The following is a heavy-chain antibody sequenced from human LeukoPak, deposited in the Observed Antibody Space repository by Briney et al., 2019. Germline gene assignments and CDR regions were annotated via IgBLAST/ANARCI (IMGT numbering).Heavy chain of an antibody. CDR2: ISGSGGGT. CDR3: ARDRSSGWKCYFDY. J-gene: IGHJ4*02. D-gene: IGHD6-19*01. Sequence: PGGSLRLSCAASGFTFSSYAMSWVRQAPGKGLEWVSAISGSGGGTYYADSVKGRFTISRDNSKNTLYLQMNSLRAEDTAVYYCARDRSSGWKCYFDYWGQGTLVTVSS. CDR1: GFTFSSYA. V-gene: IGHV3-23*01.